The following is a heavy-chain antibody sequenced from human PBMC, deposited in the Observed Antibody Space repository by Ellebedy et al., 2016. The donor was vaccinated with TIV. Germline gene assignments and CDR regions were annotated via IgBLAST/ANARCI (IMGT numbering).Heavy chain of an antibody. D-gene: IGHD2-21*02. CDR2: IIPIFGTA. V-gene: IGHV1-69*06. CDR3: ASSGTAPSYNWFDP. J-gene: IGHJ5*02. Sequence: SVKVSCXASGGTFSSYAISWVRQAPGQGLEWMGGIIPIFGTANYAQKFQGRVTITADKSTSTAYMELSSLRSEDTAVYYCASSGTAPSYNWFDPWGQGTLVTVSS. CDR1: GGTFSSYA.